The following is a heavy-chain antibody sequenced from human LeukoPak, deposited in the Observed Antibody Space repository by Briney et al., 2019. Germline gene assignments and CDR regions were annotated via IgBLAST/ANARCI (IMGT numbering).Heavy chain of an antibody. D-gene: IGHD3-10*01. CDR2: IYYSGST. CDR1: GGSISSGDYY. V-gene: IGHV4-30-4*01. J-gene: IGHJ4*02. Sequence: PSETLSLTCTVSGGSISSGDYYWSWIRQPPGKGLEWIGYIYYSGSTYYNPSLKSRVTISVDTSKNQFSLKLSSVTAADTAVYYCARVRPDKGKYYFDYWGQGTLVTVSS. CDR3: ARVRPDKGKYYFDY.